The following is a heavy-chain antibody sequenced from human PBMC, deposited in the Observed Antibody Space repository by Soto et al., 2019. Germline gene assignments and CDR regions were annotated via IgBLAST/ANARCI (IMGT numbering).Heavy chain of an antibody. CDR3: ARRGTEFLWFGETDH. CDR2: VSSTGSTI. Sequence: RGSLRISCASSGFTFSVYYMTWIRQAPGKGLEWVSYVSSTGSTIYYADSVKGRFTISRDNAKNSLFLKMNSLRAEDTAVYYCARRGTEFLWFGETDHWGTGTLVTVSS. V-gene: IGHV3-11*01. CDR1: GFTFSVYY. J-gene: IGHJ4*02. D-gene: IGHD3-10*01.